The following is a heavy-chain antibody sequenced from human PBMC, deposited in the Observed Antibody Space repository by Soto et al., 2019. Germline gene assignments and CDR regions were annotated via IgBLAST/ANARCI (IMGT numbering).Heavy chain of an antibody. J-gene: IGHJ6*02. CDR1: GGTFSSYA. V-gene: IGHV1-69*06. CDR2: IIPIFGTA. Sequence: VASVKVSCKASGGTFSSYAISWVRQAPGQGLEWMGGIIPIFGTANYAQKFQGRVTITADKSTSTAYMELSSLRSEDTAVYYCASYSSSWSYYYYGMDVWGQGTTVTVSS. D-gene: IGHD6-13*01. CDR3: ASYSSSWSYYYYGMDV.